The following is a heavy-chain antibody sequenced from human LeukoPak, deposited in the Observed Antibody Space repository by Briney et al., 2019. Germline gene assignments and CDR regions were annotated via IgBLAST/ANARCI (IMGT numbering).Heavy chain of an antibody. CDR1: GGSFSGYY. D-gene: IGHD3-10*01. Sequence: SETLSLTCAVYGGSFSGYYWSWIRQPPGKGLEWIGEINHSGSTNYNPSLKSRVTISVDTSKNQFSLKLSSVTAADTAVYYCARGGSGSYYNIPYYYYGMGVWGKGTTVTVSS. J-gene: IGHJ6*04. CDR3: ARGGSGSYYNIPYYYYGMGV. V-gene: IGHV4-34*01. CDR2: INHSGST.